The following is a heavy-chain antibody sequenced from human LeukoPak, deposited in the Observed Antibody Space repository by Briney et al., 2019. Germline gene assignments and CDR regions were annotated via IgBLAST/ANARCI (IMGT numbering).Heavy chain of an antibody. Sequence: PGGSLRLSCAASGFTFSSPWMSWVRQAPGKGLEWVANIKQDGSEKHYVDSAKGRFTISRDNAKNSLYLQMNSLRAEDTAVYYCARGCSGGSCYESKFDPWGQGTLVAVSS. CDR2: IKQDGSEK. J-gene: IGHJ5*02. CDR3: ARGCSGGSCYESKFDP. V-gene: IGHV3-7*01. CDR1: GFTFSSPW. D-gene: IGHD2-15*01.